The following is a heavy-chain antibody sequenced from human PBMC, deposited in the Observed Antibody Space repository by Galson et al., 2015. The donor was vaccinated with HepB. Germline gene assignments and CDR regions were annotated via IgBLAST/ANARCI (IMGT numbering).Heavy chain of an antibody. D-gene: IGHD4-11*01. Sequence: SVKVSCKASGYTFTSYYMHWVRQAPGQGLEWMGIINPSGGSTSYAQKFRGRVTMTRDTSMSTVYMELSSLRSEDTAVYYCARGAMTTVTDFDYWGQGTLVTVSS. CDR2: INPSGGST. J-gene: IGHJ4*02. CDR1: GYTFTSYY. V-gene: IGHV1-46*03. CDR3: ARGAMTTVTDFDY.